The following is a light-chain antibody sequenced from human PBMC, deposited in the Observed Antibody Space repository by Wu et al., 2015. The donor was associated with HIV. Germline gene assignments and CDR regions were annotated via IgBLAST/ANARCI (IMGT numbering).Light chain of an antibody. CDR3: QESSSIPPA. J-gene: IGKJ5*01. V-gene: IGKV1-39*01. CDR1: QNINKF. Sequence: IQMTQSPSSLSASIGDRVTITCRASQNINKFLNWYQQKPGKAPELLISAASNLQSGAPSRFSGSGSGTDFTLTISSLQPEDFATYFCQESSSIPPAFGQGTRVENK. CDR2: AAS.